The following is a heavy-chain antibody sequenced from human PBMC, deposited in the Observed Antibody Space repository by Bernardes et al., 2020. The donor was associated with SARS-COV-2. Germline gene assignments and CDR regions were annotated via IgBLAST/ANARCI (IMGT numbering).Heavy chain of an antibody. J-gene: IGHJ4*02. CDR1: GFTFSSYE. CDR2: ISSSGSTI. Sequence: GGSLRLSCAASGFTFSSYEMNWVRQAPGKGLEWVSYISSSGSTIYYADSVKGRFTISRDNAKNSLYLQMNSLRAEDTAVYYCARTPMGFLERLPLPLPDYWGQGTLVTVSS. D-gene: IGHD1-1*01. V-gene: IGHV3-48*03. CDR3: ARTPMGFLERLPLPLPDY.